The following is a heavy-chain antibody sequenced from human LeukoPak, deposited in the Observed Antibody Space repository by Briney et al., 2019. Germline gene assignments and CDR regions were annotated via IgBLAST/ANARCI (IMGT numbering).Heavy chain of an antibody. J-gene: IGHJ6*03. CDR3: AKDEVIPSYYYIGV. D-gene: IGHD2-2*01. CDR1: GFTFSSYS. CDR2: ISSSSSYI. V-gene: IGHV3-21*01. Sequence: GGSLRLSCAASGFTFSSYSMNWVRQAPGKGLEWVSSISSSSSYIYYADSVKGRFSISRDSAKNTLYLQMNSLRGEDTAVYYCAKDEVIPSYYYIGVWGKGTTVTVSS.